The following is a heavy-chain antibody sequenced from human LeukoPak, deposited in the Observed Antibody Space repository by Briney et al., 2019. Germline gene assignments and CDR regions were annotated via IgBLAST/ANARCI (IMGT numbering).Heavy chain of an antibody. CDR1: GYSFTSYW. CDR2: IYPGDSDT. J-gene: IGHJ4*02. Sequence: GESLKISCKGSGYSFTSYWIGWVRQMPGKGLEWMGIIYPGDSDTRYSPSFQGQVTISADKSISTAYLRWSSLKASDTAMYYCARIYCSSTSCYPRYFDYWGQGTLVTVSS. D-gene: IGHD2-2*01. V-gene: IGHV5-51*01. CDR3: ARIYCSSTSCYPRYFDY.